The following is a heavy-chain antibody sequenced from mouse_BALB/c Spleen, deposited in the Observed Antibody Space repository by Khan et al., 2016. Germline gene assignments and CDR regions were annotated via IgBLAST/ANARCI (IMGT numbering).Heavy chain of an antibody. V-gene: IGHV1-87*01. J-gene: IGHJ2*01. CDR3: SSYYGSSYDYFDY. CDR1: GYTFTSYW. CDR2: IYPGDGDT. Sequence: QVQLQQSGAELARPGASVKLSCKASGYTFTSYWMQWVKQRPGQGLEWIGAIYPGDGDTRYTQKFKGKATLTADKSSSTAYMQLSSLASEDSAVYYLSSYYGSSYDYFDYWGQGTPPTVSS. D-gene: IGHD1-1*01.